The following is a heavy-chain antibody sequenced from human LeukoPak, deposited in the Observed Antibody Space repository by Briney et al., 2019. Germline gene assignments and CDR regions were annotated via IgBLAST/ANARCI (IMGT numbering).Heavy chain of an antibody. Sequence: SETLSLTCAVYGGSFSGYYWSWIRQPPGKGLEWIGEISHSGSTNYNPSLKSRVTISVDTSKNQFSLKLSSVTAADTAVYYCARGRVFRAFDIWGQGTMVTVSS. D-gene: IGHD2-8*01. CDR2: ISHSGST. J-gene: IGHJ3*02. CDR3: ARGRVFRAFDI. V-gene: IGHV4-34*01. CDR1: GGSFSGYY.